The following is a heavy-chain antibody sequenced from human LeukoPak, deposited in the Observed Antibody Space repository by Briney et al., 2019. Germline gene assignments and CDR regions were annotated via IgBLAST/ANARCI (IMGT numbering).Heavy chain of an antibody. V-gene: IGHV3-15*01. J-gene: IGHJ4*02. CDR1: GFTFTNAW. D-gene: IGHD5-18*01. CDR3: ARHTWIKLWYGPGVARD. CDR2: IKSKTDGGTT. Sequence: GGSLRLSCTASGFTFTNAWMTWVRQAPGKGLEWVGRIKSKTDGGTTDYAAPVKGRFTISRDNSKNTLYLQMNSLRAEDTAVYYCARHTWIKLWYGPGVARDWGQGTLVTVSS.